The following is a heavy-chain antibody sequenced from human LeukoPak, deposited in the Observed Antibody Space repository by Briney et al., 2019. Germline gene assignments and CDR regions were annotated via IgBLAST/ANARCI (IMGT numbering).Heavy chain of an antibody. J-gene: IGHJ4*02. CDR2: ISSSGRTI. D-gene: IGHD6-6*01. Sequence: HPGGSLRLSCAGSGFTFSSYEMNWVRQAPGKGLEWVSYISSSGRTIYYADFVRGRFTISTDNAKNSVYLQMNSLRAEDTAVYCCARDLEYSSSPLDYWGQGTLVTVSS. V-gene: IGHV3-48*03. CDR3: ARDLEYSSSPLDY. CDR1: GFTFSSYE.